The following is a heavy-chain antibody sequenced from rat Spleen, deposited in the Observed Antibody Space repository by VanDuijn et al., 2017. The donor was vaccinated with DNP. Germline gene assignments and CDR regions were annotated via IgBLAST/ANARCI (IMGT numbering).Heavy chain of an antibody. CDR1: GFTFSDYY. D-gene: IGHD1-11*01. J-gene: IGHJ2*01. V-gene: IGHV5-29*01. Sequence: EVQLVESDGGLVQPGRSLKLSCAASGFTFSDYYMAWVRQAPTKGLEWVATISYDGSSTYYRDSVKGRFTISRDNAENTVYLQMNSLRSEDTATYYCVKDLRGGSAFEYWGPGIMVTVSS. CDR3: VKDLRGGSAFEY. CDR2: ISYDGSST.